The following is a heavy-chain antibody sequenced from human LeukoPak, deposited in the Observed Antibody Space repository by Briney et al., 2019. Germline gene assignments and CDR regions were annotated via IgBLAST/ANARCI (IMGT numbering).Heavy chain of an antibody. V-gene: IGHV1-46*01. CDR3: ARDSEGVADY. Sequence: ASVKVSCKASGYTFTSYDINWVRQATGQGLEWMGIINPSGGSTSYAQKFQGRVTMTRDTSTSTVYMELSSLRSEDTAVYYCARDSEGVADYWGQGTLVTVSS. CDR1: GYTFTSYD. J-gene: IGHJ4*02. D-gene: IGHD1-14*01. CDR2: INPSGGST.